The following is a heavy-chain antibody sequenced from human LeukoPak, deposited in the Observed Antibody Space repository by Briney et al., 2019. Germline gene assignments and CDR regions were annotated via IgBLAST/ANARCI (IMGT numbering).Heavy chain of an antibody. CDR2: INHSGST. CDR3: ARDAVTTVNPFYY. V-gene: IGHV4-34*01. D-gene: IGHD4-17*01. J-gene: IGHJ4*02. CDR1: GGSFSGYY. Sequence: PSETLSLTCAVYGGSFSGYYWSWIRQPPGKGLEWIGEINHSGSTNYHPSLKNRVTISVDTSKNQSSLKLTSVTPPDPAVYYFARDAVTTVNPFYYWGEGTLVTVSS.